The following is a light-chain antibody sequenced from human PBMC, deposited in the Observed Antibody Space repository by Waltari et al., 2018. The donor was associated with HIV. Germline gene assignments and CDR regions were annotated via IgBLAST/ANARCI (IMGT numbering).Light chain of an antibody. CDR1: QGLLYSSNNKNY. V-gene: IGKV4-1*01. J-gene: IGKJ4*01. CDR3: QQYYTIPLT. Sequence: DIVMTQSPDSLAVSLGERATINCKSSQGLLYSSNNKNYLAWYQQKPRQPPKLLIYWASTRESGVPERFRGSGSGTDFTLTISSLQAEDGAVYYCQQYYTIPLTFGGGTKVEIK. CDR2: WAS.